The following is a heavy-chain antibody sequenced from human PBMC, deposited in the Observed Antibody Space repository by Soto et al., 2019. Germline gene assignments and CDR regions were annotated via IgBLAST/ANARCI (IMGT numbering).Heavy chain of an antibody. CDR3: ARDNYGGMLDL. CDR1: GGSVLSGAHY. V-gene: IGHV4-31*03. J-gene: IGHJ4*02. CDR2: IFFSGDT. D-gene: IGHD2-15*01. Sequence: PSETLSLTCTVSGGSVLSGAHYWTWIRQRPGKGLEWIGKIFFSGDTHYNPALKSRLFFSVDTANNKFSLKLTSVNPADTAIYYCARDNYGGMLDLWGPGTLAT.